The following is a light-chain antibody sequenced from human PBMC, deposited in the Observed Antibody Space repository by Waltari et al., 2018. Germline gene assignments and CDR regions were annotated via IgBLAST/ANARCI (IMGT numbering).Light chain of an antibody. CDR2: DVT. CDR3: SSYTTSATLV. Sequence: QSALTQPASVSGSPGQSITISCTGTSRDVGNYDYVSWYQQHPGKAPKLMIYDVTNRPSGVSNRFSGSKSGNTASLTISGLQAQDEADYYCSSYTTSATLVFGTGTKVTVL. J-gene: IGLJ1*01. CDR1: SRDVGNYDY. V-gene: IGLV2-14*03.